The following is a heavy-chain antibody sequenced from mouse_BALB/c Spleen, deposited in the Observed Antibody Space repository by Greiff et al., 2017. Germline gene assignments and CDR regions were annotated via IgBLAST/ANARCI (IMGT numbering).Heavy chain of an antibody. D-gene: IGHD3-2*01. J-gene: IGHJ4*01. CDR1: GFTFSSYG. V-gene: IGHV5-6-3*01. CDR3: ARGQTARALYAMDY. Sequence: EVQLQESGGGLVQPGGSLKLSCAASGFTFSSYGMSWVRQTPDKRLELVATINSNGGSTYYPDSVKGRFTISRDNAKNTLYLQMSSLKSEDTAMYYCARGQTARALYAMDYWGQGTSVTVSS. CDR2: INSNGGST.